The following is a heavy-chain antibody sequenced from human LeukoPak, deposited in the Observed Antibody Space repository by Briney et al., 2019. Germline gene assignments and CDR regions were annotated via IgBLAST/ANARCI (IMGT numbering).Heavy chain of an antibody. Sequence: GGSLRLSCVASGITFSSHPMSWVRQAPGKGLEWVSTISGSGGSTYYADSVKGRLTISRDNSKNTLYLQMNSLRAEDTAVYYCAKAPPYSSGWFQYYFDYWGQGTLVTVSS. J-gene: IGHJ4*02. CDR1: GITFSSHP. V-gene: IGHV3-23*01. CDR3: AKAPPYSSGWFQYYFDY. D-gene: IGHD6-19*01. CDR2: ISGSGGST.